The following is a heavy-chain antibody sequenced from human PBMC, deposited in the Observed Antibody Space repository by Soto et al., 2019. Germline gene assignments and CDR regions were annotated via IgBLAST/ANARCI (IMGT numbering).Heavy chain of an antibody. CDR2: IYSGGDT. CDR1: GFTVSNNY. Sequence: EVQLVESGGGLVQPGGSLRLSCAAPGFTVSNNYMNWVRQAPGKGLEWVSVIYSGGDTYYANSVKGRFTISRDNSKNTLSLQMNSLRAEDTAIYYCATHPSSGYWGQGTLVTVSS. J-gene: IGHJ4*02. V-gene: IGHV3-66*01. CDR3: ATHPSSGY. D-gene: IGHD6-25*01.